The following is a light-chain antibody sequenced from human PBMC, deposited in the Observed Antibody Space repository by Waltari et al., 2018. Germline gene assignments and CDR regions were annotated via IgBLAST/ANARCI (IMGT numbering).Light chain of an antibody. CDR2: KTS. CDR3: QQYNSYST. Sequence: DIEMTQSPSFLSASVGDRVTITCRASHTLNTWLAWYQQKPGKPPRVLIYKTSTLETGVPSRFSGSASGTEFTLTSSSLQPDDSATYYCQQYNSYSTFGQGTKLEIK. CDR1: HTLNTW. J-gene: IGKJ2*01. V-gene: IGKV1-5*03.